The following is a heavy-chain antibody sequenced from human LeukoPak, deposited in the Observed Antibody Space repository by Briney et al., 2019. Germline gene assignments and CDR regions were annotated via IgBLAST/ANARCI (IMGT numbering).Heavy chain of an antibody. CDR2: MNPNSGNT. CDR3: ARGGRGIAAAGSGFDY. Sequence: ASVKVSCKASGYTFTSYDINWVRQATGQGLEWMGWMNPNSGNTGYAQKFQGRVTMTRNTSISTAYMELSSLRSEDTAVYYCARGGRGIAAAGSGFDYWGQGTLVTVSS. J-gene: IGHJ4*02. CDR1: GYTFTSYD. V-gene: IGHV1-8*01. D-gene: IGHD6-13*01.